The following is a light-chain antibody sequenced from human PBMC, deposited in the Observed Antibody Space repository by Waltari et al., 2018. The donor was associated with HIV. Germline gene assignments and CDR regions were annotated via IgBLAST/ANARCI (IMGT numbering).Light chain of an antibody. J-gene: IGLJ3*02. CDR3: CSYATRYTWV. Sequence: QSALTQPRSVSGSPGQSATISCTGTNSDVGAYKYVPWYQQHRGKAPKLMIYDVSKRASGVPDRFSGSKSGDTASLTISVLQAEDEGDYYCCSYATRYTWVFGGGTKLTVL. V-gene: IGLV2-11*01. CDR1: NSDVGAYKY. CDR2: DVS.